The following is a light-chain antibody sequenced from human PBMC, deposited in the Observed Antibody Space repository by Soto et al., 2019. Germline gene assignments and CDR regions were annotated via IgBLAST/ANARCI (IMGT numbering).Light chain of an antibody. Sequence: QYVLTQPASVSGSPGQSITISCTGTTSDIGTYNYVSWYQHHPGKAPKLILYEVNNRPSGVSTRFSGSKSGNTASLTISTLQAEDEADYYCTAYTISRQGVFGGGTKLTVL. CDR1: TSDIGTYNY. CDR3: TAYTISRQGV. J-gene: IGLJ3*02. V-gene: IGLV2-14*01. CDR2: EVN.